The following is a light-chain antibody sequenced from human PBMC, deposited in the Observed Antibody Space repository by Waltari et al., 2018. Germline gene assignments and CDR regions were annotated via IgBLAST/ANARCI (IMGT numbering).Light chain of an antibody. CDR3: AAWDDSLHGHWV. Sequence: QSVLTQPPSASGTPGQRVTISCSGSTSNIGSNVVNWYQQFPGKAPKLLIYRSDQRPSGVPDRFSGSKSGTSASLAISGLPSEDEADYYCAAWDDSLHGHWVFGGGTKVTVL. V-gene: IGLV1-44*01. CDR1: TSNIGSNV. J-gene: IGLJ3*02. CDR2: RSD.